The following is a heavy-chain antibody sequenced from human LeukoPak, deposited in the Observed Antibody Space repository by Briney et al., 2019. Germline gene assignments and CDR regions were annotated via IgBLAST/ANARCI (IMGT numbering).Heavy chain of an antibody. CDR3: ARDGGSYGDCPH. D-gene: IGHD4-17*01. J-gene: IGHJ1*01. CDR1: GYTFTSNH. V-gene: IGHV1-46*01. Sequence: ASVKVSCKASGYTFTSNHMHWVRQAPGQGLEWMGIINPSDDTTTYAQKFRGRVTMTRDTSTSTVYMDLSSLRSEDTAVYYCARDGGSYGDCPHWGQGTLVTVPS. CDR2: INPSDDTT.